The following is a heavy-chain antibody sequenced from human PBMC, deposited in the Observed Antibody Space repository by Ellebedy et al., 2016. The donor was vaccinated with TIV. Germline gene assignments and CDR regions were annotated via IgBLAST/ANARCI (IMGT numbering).Heavy chain of an antibody. J-gene: IGHJ4*02. CDR2: ISYDGSNK. Sequence: GESLKISCAASGFTFSSYAMHWVRQAPGKGLEWVAVISYDGSNKYYADSVKGRFTISRDNSKNTLYLQMNSLRAEDTAVYYCATERSGSYYNYWGQGTLVTVSS. CDR3: ATERSGSYYNY. CDR1: GFTFSSYA. V-gene: IGHV3-30-3*01. D-gene: IGHD1-26*01.